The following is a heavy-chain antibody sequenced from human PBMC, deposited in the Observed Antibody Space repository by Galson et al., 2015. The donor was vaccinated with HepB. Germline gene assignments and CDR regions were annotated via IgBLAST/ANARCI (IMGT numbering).Heavy chain of an antibody. CDR1: GGTFSSYA. V-gene: IGHV1-69*13. D-gene: IGHD2-21*02. Sequence: SVKVSCKASGGTFSSYAISWVRQAPGQGLEWMGGIIPIFGIANYAQKFQGRVTITADESTSTAYMELSSLRSEDTAVYYCASNCGLGGDCYPGYCGQGTLVTVSS. CDR2: IIPIFGIA. CDR3: ASNCGLGGDCYPGY. J-gene: IGHJ4*02.